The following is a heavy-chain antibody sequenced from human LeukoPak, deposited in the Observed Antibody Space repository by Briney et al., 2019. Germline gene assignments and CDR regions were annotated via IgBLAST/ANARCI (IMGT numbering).Heavy chain of an antibody. J-gene: IGHJ4*02. CDR2: INSDGSST. CDR1: GFSFSSYE. V-gene: IGHV3-74*01. CDR3: VRQYSYDSSGYYPWDY. Sequence: PGGSLRLSCAASGFSFSSYEMNWVRQAPGKGLEWVSRINSDGSSTTYADSVKGRFTISRDNAKNTLYLQMNSLRAEDTAMYYCVRQYSYDSSGYYPWDYWGQGTLVTVSS. D-gene: IGHD3-22*01.